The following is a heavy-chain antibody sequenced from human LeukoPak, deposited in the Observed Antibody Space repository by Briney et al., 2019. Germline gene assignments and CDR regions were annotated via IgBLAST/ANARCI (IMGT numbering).Heavy chain of an antibody. D-gene: IGHD2-2*01. V-gene: IGHV3-20*04. CDR3: ARAKARSSTTCPSDI. Sequence: GGSLRLSCAASGFTFHDYGMTWVRQVPGKGLEWVSGINWNSGNTGYADSVKGRFTISRDNAKNSLYLQMNDLRAEDTALYYCARAKARSSTTCPSDIWGLGTMVTVSS. CDR2: INWNSGNT. CDR1: GFTFHDYG. J-gene: IGHJ3*02.